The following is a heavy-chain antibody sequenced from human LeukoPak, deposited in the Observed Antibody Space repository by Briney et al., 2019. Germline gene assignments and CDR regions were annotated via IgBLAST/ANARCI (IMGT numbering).Heavy chain of an antibody. J-gene: IGHJ5*02. CDR3: AKDGLDP. CDR1: GFTFSSYG. CDR2: ISYDGSNK. V-gene: IGHV3-30*18. Sequence: GGSLRLSCAASGFTFSSYGMHWVRQAPGKGLEWVAVISYDGSNKYYADSVKGRFTISRDNSKNTLYLQMNSLRAEDTAVYYCAKDGLDPWGQGTLVTVSP.